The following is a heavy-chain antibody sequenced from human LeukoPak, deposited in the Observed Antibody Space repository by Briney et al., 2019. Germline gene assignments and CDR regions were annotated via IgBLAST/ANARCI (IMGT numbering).Heavy chain of an antibody. D-gene: IGHD3-10*01. J-gene: IGHJ4*02. CDR2: IYSGGST. Sequence: TGGSLRLSCAASGFTLSSNYMSWVRQAPGKGLEWVSVIYSGGSTYYADSVKGRSTISRDNSKNTLYLQMNSLRAEDTAVYYCAREHLTMVRGVIGRWGQGTLVTVSS. CDR3: AREHLTMVRGVIGR. CDR1: GFTLSSNY. V-gene: IGHV3-66*01.